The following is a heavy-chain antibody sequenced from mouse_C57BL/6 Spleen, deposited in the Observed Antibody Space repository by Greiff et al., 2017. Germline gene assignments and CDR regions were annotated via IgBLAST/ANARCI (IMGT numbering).Heavy chain of an antibody. CDR1: GYSFTGYY. J-gene: IGHJ2*01. CDR3: ARRWDGYYDYFDY. D-gene: IGHD2-3*01. CDR2: INPYNGGT. Sequence: EVQLQQSGPELVKPGASVKISCKASGYSFTGYYLNWVKQSPEKSLEWIGEINPYNGGTSYNQKFKGKATLTVDKSSSTAYMELNSLTSEDSAVYYCARRWDGYYDYFDYWGQGTTLTISS. V-gene: IGHV1-42*01.